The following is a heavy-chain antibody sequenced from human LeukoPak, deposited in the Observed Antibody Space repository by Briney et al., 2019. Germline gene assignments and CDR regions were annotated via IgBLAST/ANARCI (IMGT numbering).Heavy chain of an antibody. CDR3: ASSCSGGSCSTPTRLDY. D-gene: IGHD2-15*01. J-gene: IGHJ4*02. V-gene: IGHV4-34*01. CDR1: GGSFSGYY. CDR2: INHSGST. Sequence: SETLSLTCAVYGGSFSGYYWTWIRQPPGKGLEWIGEINHSGSTNYNPSLKSRVTISVDTSKNQFSLKLSSVTAADTAVYYCASSCSGGSCSTPTRLDYWGQGTLVTVSS.